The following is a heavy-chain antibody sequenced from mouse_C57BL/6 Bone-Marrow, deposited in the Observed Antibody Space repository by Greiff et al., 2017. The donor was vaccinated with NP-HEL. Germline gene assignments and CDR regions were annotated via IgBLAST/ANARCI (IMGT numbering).Heavy chain of an antibody. V-gene: IGHV5-6*01. J-gene: IGHJ2*01. CDR1: GFTFSSYG. CDR2: ISSGGSYT. CDR3: ARPGYYGPDY. Sequence: EVQGVESGGDLVKPGGSLKLSCAASGFTFSSYGMSWVRQTPDKRLEWVATISSGGSYTYYPDSVKGRFTISRDNAKNTLYLQMSSLKSEDTAMYYCARPGYYGPDYWGQGTTLTVSS. D-gene: IGHD1-2*01.